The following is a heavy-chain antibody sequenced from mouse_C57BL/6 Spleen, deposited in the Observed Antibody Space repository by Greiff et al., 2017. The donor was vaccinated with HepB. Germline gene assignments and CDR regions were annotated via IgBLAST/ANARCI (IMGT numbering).Heavy chain of an antibody. J-gene: IGHJ3*01. CDR1: GYAFSSSW. V-gene: IGHV1-82*01. CDR3: ARSGTTDEGFAY. Sequence: VQLQQSGPELVKPGASVKISCKASGYAFSSSWMNWVKQRPGKGLEWIGRIYPGDGDTNYNGKFKGKATLTADKSSSTAYMQLSSLTSEDSAVYFCARSGTTDEGFAYWGQGTLVTVSA. CDR2: IYPGDGDT. D-gene: IGHD1-1*01.